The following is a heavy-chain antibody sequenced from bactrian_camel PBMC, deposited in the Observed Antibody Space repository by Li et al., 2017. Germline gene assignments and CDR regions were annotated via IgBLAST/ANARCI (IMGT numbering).Heavy chain of an antibody. Sequence: DVQLVESGGGSVRAGTSLTLTCVTSGYTDDGHCMGWFRQVPGKQREKVALIGSDRATHYSQSVKGRFTISKDNVKNILYLQMDNLIPEDSATYRCAASWDVTAIEALGRIASPEFGYRGDGTQVTVS. D-gene: IGHD2*01. V-gene: IGHV3S67*01. CDR2: IGSDRAT. CDR1: GYTDDGHC. CDR3: AASWDVTAIEALGRIASPEFGY. J-gene: IGHJ6*01.